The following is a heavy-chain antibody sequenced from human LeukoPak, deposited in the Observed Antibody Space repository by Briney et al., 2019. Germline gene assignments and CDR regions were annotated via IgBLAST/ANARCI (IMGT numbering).Heavy chain of an antibody. Sequence: PGGSLRLSCAASGFTFSNYWMSWVRQAPGKGLEWVAIIKQDGSEKYSVDSVKGRFTISRDNAKNSLYLQMNSLRAEDTAVYYCAKDLRGYSGYDPYWGQGTLVTVSS. CDR1: GFTFSNYW. CDR2: IKQDGSEK. J-gene: IGHJ4*02. V-gene: IGHV3-7*03. CDR3: AKDLRGYSGYDPY. D-gene: IGHD5-12*01.